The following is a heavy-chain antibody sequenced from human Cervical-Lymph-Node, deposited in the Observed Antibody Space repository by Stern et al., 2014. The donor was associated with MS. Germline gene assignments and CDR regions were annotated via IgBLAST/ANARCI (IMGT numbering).Heavy chain of an antibody. CDR3: ARALPSLRDYGDGNYFDP. D-gene: IGHD4-17*01. CDR2: INWNGDDT. J-gene: IGHJ5*02. Sequence: EVHLVESGGGVVRPGGSVRLSCAASGFTFEDHAMAWVRHGPGKGLEWVSKINWNGDDTRYAASVRGRFTISRDNAKNSLYLQMNNLRAEDTAFYHCARALPSLRDYGDGNYFDPWGQGTLVIVSS. CDR1: GFTFEDHA. V-gene: IGHV3-20*01.